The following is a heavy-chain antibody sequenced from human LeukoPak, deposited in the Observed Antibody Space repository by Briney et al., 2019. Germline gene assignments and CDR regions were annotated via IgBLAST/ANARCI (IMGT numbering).Heavy chain of an antibody. Sequence: SETLSLTCAVSGYSISSGYYWGWIRQPPGKGLEWIGNVYQSGITYYNASLKSRVTISVDTSKNQFSLKLNCVTAADTAVYYCARRYSNSYFDYWGQGTPVTVSS. V-gene: IGHV4-38-2*01. CDR3: ARRYSNSYFDY. J-gene: IGHJ4*02. CDR1: GYSISSGYY. D-gene: IGHD4-11*01. CDR2: VYQSGIT.